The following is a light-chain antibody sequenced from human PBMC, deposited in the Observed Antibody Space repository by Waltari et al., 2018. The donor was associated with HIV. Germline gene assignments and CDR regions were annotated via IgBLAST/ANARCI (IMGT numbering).Light chain of an antibody. J-gene: IGLJ2*01. CDR2: GKK. V-gene: IGLV1-44*01. Sequence: QSVMTQPASASGTPGPRVTLSCSGSRSNIGSHTVSWFQQPPRTAPRLPIYGKKQRPSGVPYRFSGSKSGTSASLAISGLQSEDEADYFCAAWDDSLNGPVFGGGTKLTVL. CDR1: RSNIGSHT. CDR3: AAWDDSLNGPV.